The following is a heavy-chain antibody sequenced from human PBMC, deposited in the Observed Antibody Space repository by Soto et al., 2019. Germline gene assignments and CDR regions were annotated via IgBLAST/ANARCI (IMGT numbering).Heavy chain of an antibody. Sequence: GGSLRLSCAASGFTVSSNYMSWVRQAQGKGLEWVSVIYSGGSTYYADSVKGRFTISRHNSKNTLYLQMNSLRAEDTAVYYCASRVIDIVVVPAAIGSMDVWGKGTTVTVSS. J-gene: IGHJ6*03. CDR2: IYSGGST. D-gene: IGHD2-2*02. CDR1: GFTVSSNY. V-gene: IGHV3-53*04. CDR3: ASRVIDIVVVPAAIGSMDV.